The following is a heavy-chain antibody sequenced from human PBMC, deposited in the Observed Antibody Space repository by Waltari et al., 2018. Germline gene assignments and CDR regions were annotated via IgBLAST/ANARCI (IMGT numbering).Heavy chain of an antibody. CDR1: GGSISLGSYY. V-gene: IGHV4-61*02. CDR3: ARDGDCYSDSCSDGGDAFAI. CDR2: IYTRGNT. D-gene: IGHD2-21*01. Sequence: QVQLQESGPGLVKPSQTLTLPCTVSGGSISLGSYYWSWVRPPAGKGLEWIGRIYTRGNTKYNPSLKSRVTISADTSKNQFSLTLSSVTAADTAVYFCARDGDCYSDSCSDGGDAFAIWGQGTMVTVSS. J-gene: IGHJ3*02.